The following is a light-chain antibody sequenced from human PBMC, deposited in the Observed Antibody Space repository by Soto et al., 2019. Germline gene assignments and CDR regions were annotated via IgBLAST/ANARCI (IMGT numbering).Light chain of an antibody. CDR1: SGHSSYA. Sequence: QLVLTQSPSASASLGASVKLTCTLTSGHSSYAIAWLQQQPEKGPRFLMKLNSDGSHRKADGIPDRFSGSNSGAERYLTISSLQSEDEADYYCQTWDTGIRVFGGGTKLTVL. V-gene: IGLV4-69*01. J-gene: IGLJ2*01. CDR2: LNSDGSH. CDR3: QTWDTGIRV.